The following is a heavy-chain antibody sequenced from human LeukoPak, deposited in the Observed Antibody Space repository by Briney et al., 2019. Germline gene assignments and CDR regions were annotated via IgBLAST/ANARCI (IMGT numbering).Heavy chain of an antibody. CDR2: MKQDGSEK. J-gene: IGHJ4*02. CDR1: GFTFSSYW. D-gene: IGHD6-19*01. Sequence: PGGSLRLSCAASGFTFSSYWMSWVRQAPGKGLEWVANMKQDGSEKYYVDSVKGRFTISRDSAKNSLYLQMSSLRPEDTAVYYCAKESLDGYSSGWFDYWGQGTLVTVSS. V-gene: IGHV3-7*01. CDR3: AKESLDGYSSGWFDY.